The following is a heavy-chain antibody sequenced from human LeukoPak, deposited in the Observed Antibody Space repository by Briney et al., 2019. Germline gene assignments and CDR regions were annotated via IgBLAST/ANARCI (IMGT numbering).Heavy chain of an antibody. J-gene: IGHJ5*02. CDR1: GFTFSSYS. CDR2: ISSSSSYI. D-gene: IGHD3-10*01. CDR3: AATGGSGSYSFDP. Sequence: GGSLRLSCAASGFTFSSYSMNWVRQAPGNGLEWVSSISSSSSYIYYADSLKGRFTISRDNAKNSLYLQMNSLRAEDTAVYYCAATGGSGSYSFDPWGQGTLVTVSS. V-gene: IGHV3-21*01.